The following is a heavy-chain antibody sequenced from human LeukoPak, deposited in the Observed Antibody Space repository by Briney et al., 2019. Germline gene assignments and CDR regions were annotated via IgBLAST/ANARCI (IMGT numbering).Heavy chain of an antibody. V-gene: IGHV3-48*01. Sequence: GGSLRLSCAASGFTFSSYSMNWVRQAPGKGLEWLSYISSGSRTIYYADSEKGRFTVSRDNAKSSLYLQMNSLRAEDTAVYYCARESISGHRDFDYWGQGALVTVSS. CDR1: GFTFSSYS. CDR3: ARESISGHRDFDY. D-gene: IGHD1-26*01. J-gene: IGHJ4*02. CDR2: ISSGSRTI.